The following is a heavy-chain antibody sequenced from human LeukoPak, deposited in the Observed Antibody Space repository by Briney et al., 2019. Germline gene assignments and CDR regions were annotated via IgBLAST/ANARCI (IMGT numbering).Heavy chain of an antibody. D-gene: IGHD6-13*01. CDR1: EFTFSTYD. Sequence: GGFLRLSCAASEFTFSTYDMHWVRQATGKGLEWVSTIDTAGNTWYPDSVKGRFTFSRENAKNSLNLQMSSLRVGDTAVYYCARAKMPGIQTAGRVNYFDSWGQGTLVTVSS. CDR3: ARAKMPGIQTAGRVNYFDS. V-gene: IGHV3-13*01. J-gene: IGHJ4*02. CDR2: IDTAGNT.